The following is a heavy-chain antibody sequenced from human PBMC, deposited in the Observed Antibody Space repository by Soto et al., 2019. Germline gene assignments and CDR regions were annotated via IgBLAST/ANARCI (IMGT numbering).Heavy chain of an antibody. CDR3: ARHSNEYRKSLDY. Sequence: SENLSLTCTVSGGSISGYYWSWIRQPPGKGLEWIAYIYYIGSSNSNPSLKSRVTISVDTSKNQFSLRLSSVTAADTAVYYCARHSNEYRKSLDYWGQGTLVTVS. CDR2: IYYIGSS. J-gene: IGHJ4*02. D-gene: IGHD1-1*01. CDR1: GGSISGYY. V-gene: IGHV4-59*08.